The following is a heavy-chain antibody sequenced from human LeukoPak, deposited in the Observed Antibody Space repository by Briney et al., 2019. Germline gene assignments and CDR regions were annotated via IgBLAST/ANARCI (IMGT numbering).Heavy chain of an antibody. V-gene: IGHV1-69*13. CDR1: GGTFSSYA. D-gene: IGHD3-3*01. Sequence: ASVKVSCKASGGTFSSYAISWVRQAPGQGLEWMGGIIPIFGTANYAQKFQGRVTITADESTSTAYMELSSLRSEDTAVYYCARGRSIWSGYYTTSTRYYYYMDVWGKGTTVTVSS. J-gene: IGHJ6*03. CDR2: IIPIFGTA. CDR3: ARGRSIWSGYYTTSTRYYYYMDV.